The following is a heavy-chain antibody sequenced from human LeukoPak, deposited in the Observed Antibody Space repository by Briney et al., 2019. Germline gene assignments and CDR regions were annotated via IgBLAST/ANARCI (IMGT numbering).Heavy chain of an antibody. CDR3: ARDNPLYGDYGGLDP. CDR1: GGSISSGGYY. J-gene: IGHJ5*02. D-gene: IGHD4-17*01. V-gene: IGHV4-30-2*01. CDR2: IYHSGST. Sequence: SQTLSLTCTVSGGSISSGGYYWSWIRQPPGKGLEWIGYIYHSGSTYYNPSLKSRVTISVDRSKNQFSLKLSSVTAADTAVYYCARDNPLYGDYGGLDPWGQGTLVTVSS.